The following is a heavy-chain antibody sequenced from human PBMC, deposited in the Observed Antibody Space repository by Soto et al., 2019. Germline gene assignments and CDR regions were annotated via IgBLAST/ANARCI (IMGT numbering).Heavy chain of an antibody. Sequence: QVQLVESGGGVVQPGRSLRLSCAASGFTFSSYGMHWVRQAPGKGLEWVAVIWYDGSNKYYADSVKGRFTNSRDNSKNTLYLQMNSLRAEDTAVYYCARGGVAAADDAFDIWGQGTMVTVSS. V-gene: IGHV3-33*01. CDR3: ARGGVAAADDAFDI. CDR2: IWYDGSNK. J-gene: IGHJ3*02. CDR1: GFTFSSYG. D-gene: IGHD6-13*01.